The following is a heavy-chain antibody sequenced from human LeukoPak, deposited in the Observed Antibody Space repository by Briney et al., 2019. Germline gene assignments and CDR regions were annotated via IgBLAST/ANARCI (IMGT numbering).Heavy chain of an antibody. CDR1: GFTFSSYS. J-gene: IGHJ6*03. CDR3: ARGPARLYCSSTSCYKLDYYYYYYMDV. V-gene: IGHV3-21*01. Sequence: GGSLRLSCAASGFTFSSYSMNWVRQAPGKGLEWVSSISSSSSYIYYADSVKGRFTISRDNAKNSLYLQMNSLRAEDTAVYYCARGPARLYCSSTSCYKLDYYYYYYMDVWGKGTTVTVSS. D-gene: IGHD2-2*02. CDR2: ISSSSSYI.